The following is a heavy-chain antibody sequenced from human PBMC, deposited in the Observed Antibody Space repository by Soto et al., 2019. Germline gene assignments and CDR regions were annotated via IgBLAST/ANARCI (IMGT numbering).Heavy chain of an antibody. CDR2: IYYSGST. CDR3: ARVLGEWELGYYFDY. J-gene: IGHJ4*02. CDR1: GGSISSYY. V-gene: IGHV4-59*01. Sequence: SETLSLTCTVSGGSISSYYWSWIRQPPWKGLEWIGYIYYSGSTNYNPSLKSRVTISVDTSKNQFSLKLSSVTAADTAVYYCARVLGEWELGYYFDYWGQGTLVTVSS. D-gene: IGHD1-26*01.